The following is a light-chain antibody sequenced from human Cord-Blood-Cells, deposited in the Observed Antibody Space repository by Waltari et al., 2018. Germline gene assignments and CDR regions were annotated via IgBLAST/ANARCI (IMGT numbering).Light chain of an antibody. CDR1: SSDVGGYNY. Sequence: QSALTQPASVSGSPGQSITISCTGTSSDVGGYNYVSWYQQHPGKAPKLMIYDVSNRPSGVSNRVSGPKSGNTASLTISGLQAEDEADYYCSSYTSSSTVVFGGGTKLTVL. CDR2: DVS. CDR3: SSYTSSSTVV. V-gene: IGLV2-14*01. J-gene: IGLJ2*01.